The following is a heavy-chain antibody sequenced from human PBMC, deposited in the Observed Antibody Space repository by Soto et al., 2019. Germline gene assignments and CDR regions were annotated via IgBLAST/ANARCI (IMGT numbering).Heavy chain of an antibody. D-gene: IGHD5-18*01. Sequence: SVKVSCKASGGTFSSYAISWVRQAPGQGLEWMGGIIPIFGTANYAQRFQGRVTITADESTSTAYMELSSLRSEDTAVYYCARGGYSYGKHYYYGMDVWGQGTTVTVSS. CDR2: IIPIFGTA. V-gene: IGHV1-69*13. CDR1: GGTFSSYA. J-gene: IGHJ6*02. CDR3: ARGGYSYGKHYYYGMDV.